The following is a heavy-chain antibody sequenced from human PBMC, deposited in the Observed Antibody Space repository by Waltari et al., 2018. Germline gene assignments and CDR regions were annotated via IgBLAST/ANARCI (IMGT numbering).Heavy chain of an antibody. CDR2: IIQGGTT. Sequence: QVQLQQWGAGLLKPSETLSLTCAVYGGSFSGYCWSWSPHAPGRGVEWIGEIIQGGTTNYNPSLKSRVTTSVDTSKNQFSLKLSSVTAADTAVYYCARGPMLDYGANSGHYYYGMDVWGQGTTVTVSS. V-gene: IGHV4-34*01. J-gene: IGHJ6*02. CDR3: ARGPMLDYGANSGHYYYGMDV. CDR1: GGSFSGYC. D-gene: IGHD4-17*01.